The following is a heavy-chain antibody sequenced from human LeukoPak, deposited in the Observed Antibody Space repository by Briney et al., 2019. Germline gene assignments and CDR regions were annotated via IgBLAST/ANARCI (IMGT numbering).Heavy chain of an antibody. CDR3: ARHQYRLELYYFDY. J-gene: IGHJ4*02. V-gene: IGHV4-39*01. CDR1: GGSISSNTHN. Sequence: SETLSLTCTVSGGSISSNTHNWGWIRQPPGKGLEWIGSIYYSGITYYNPSLKSRVTISVDTSKNQFSLKLSSVTAADTAVYYCARHQYRLELYYFDYWGQGTLVTVSS. CDR2: IYYSGIT. D-gene: IGHD1-7*01.